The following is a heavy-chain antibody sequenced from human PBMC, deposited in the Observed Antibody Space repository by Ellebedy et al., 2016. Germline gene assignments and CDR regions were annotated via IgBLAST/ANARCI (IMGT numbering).Heavy chain of an antibody. CDR2: INSSGST. CDR3: ARHALWSGYYRSFDY. CDR1: GGSVSSSSYY. V-gene: IGHV4-39*01. J-gene: IGHJ4*02. Sequence: GSLRLXCTVSGGSVSSSSYYWGWIRQPPGKGLEWIASINSSGSTYYNPSFTSRVTISVDTSKDQFSLKLSAVTATDTALYYCARHALWSGYYRSFDYWGQGTLVTVSS. D-gene: IGHD3-3*01.